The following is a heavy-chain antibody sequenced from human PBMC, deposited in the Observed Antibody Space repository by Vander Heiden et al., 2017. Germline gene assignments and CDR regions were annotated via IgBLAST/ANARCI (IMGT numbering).Heavy chain of an antibody. V-gene: IGHV4-31*03. J-gene: IGHJ4*02. D-gene: IGHD3-16*01. CDR3: ARDRGDQSRVFDY. Sequence: QVQLQESGSGLVQPSQTLSLTCTVSGGPISSGGYYWGRIRQHPGKGLGWIGYIYYSRGTYYNPSLKSRVTISVDTSKNQFSLKLSSVTAADTAVYYCARDRGDQSRVFDYWGQGTLVTVSS. CDR2: IYYSRGT. CDR1: GGPISSGGYY.